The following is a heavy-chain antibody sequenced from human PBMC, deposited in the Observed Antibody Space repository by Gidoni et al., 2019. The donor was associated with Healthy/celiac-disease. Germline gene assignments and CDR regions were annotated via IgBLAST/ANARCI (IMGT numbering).Heavy chain of an antibody. Sequence: EVQLLESGGGLVQPGGSLRLSCAASGFTFSSSAMSWVRQAPGKGLEWVSAISGSGGSTYYADSVKGRFTISRDNSKNTLYLQMNSLRAEDTAVYYCATSRTTYYDILTGYSPYYYYGMDVWGQGTTVTVSS. J-gene: IGHJ6*02. CDR3: ATSRTTYYDILTGYSPYYYYGMDV. D-gene: IGHD3-9*01. V-gene: IGHV3-23*01. CDR2: ISGSGGST. CDR1: GFTFSSSA.